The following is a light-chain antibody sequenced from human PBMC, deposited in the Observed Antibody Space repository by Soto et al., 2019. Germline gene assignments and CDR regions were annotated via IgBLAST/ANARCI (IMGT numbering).Light chain of an antibody. CDR3: CSYTGTTTYV. V-gene: IGLV2-23*01. J-gene: IGLJ1*01. CDR1: SSDVGSYNL. Sequence: QSALTQPASVSGSPGQSITISCTGTSSDVGSYNLVSWYQQLPGKAPKLLIYEGGKRPSGVSNRFSDSNSGNTASLTISGLPAEDDADYYCCSYTGTTTYVFGTGTKLTVL. CDR2: EGG.